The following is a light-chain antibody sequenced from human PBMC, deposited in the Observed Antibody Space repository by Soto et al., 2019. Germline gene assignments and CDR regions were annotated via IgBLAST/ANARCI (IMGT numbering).Light chain of an antibody. J-gene: IGLJ1*01. Sequence: QSALTQPPSASGSPGQSVTISCTGTSSDVGGYIYVSWYQQHPGKVPKLMIYEVNKRPSGVPDRFSGSRSGNTASLTVSGLQTEDEANYYCSSYAGSNYVFGTGTKLTVL. V-gene: IGLV2-8*01. CDR1: SSDVGGYIY. CDR2: EVN. CDR3: SSYAGSNYV.